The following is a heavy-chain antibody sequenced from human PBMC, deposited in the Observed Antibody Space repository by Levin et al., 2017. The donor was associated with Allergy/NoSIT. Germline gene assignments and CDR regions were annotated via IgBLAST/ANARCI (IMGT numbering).Heavy chain of an antibody. CDR3: ARDNYFDSSGYYRLDS. Sequence: SQTLSLTCTVSGGSIGDYYWNWIRQPPGKGLEWIGYVFHTGTTYYSPSLKSRVTISVDTSKNQFSLKLTSVTAADTAVYYCARDNYFDSSGYYRLDSWGQGTLVTVSS. J-gene: IGHJ4*02. V-gene: IGHV4-59*01. CDR2: VFHTGTT. D-gene: IGHD3-22*01. CDR1: GGSIGDYY.